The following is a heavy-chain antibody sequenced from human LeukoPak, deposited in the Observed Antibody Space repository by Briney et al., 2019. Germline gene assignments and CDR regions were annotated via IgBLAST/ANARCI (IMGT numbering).Heavy chain of an antibody. CDR2: ISYDGSNK. Sequence: PGGSLRLSCAASGFTFSSYGMHWVRQAPGKGLEWVAVISYDGSNKYYADSVKGRFTISRDNSKNTLYLQMNSLRAEVTAVYYCAKDHPFDGGQFDYWGQGTLVTVSS. J-gene: IGHJ4*02. V-gene: IGHV3-30*18. CDR1: GFTFSSYG. CDR3: AKDHPFDGGQFDY. D-gene: IGHD4-23*01.